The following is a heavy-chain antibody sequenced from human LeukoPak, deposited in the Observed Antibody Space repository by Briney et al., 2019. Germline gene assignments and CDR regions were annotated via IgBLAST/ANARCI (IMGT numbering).Heavy chain of an antibody. J-gene: IGHJ6*02. CDR1: GGSISSYY. CDR3: AGDQGMARYGMDV. V-gene: IGHV4-59*01. D-gene: IGHD5-24*01. Sequence: SETLSLTCTVSGGSISSYYWSWIRQPPGKGLEWIGYIYYSGSTNYNPSLKSRVTISVDTSKNQFSLKLSSVTAADTAVYYCAGDQGMARYGMDVWGQGTTVTVSS. CDR2: IYYSGST.